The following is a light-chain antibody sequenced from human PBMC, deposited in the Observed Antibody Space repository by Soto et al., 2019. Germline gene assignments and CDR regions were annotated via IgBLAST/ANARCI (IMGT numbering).Light chain of an antibody. CDR1: QSVNSN. Sequence: EIVMTQSPATLSVSPGERATLSCRASQSVNSNLAWYQQKPGQSPRLLIYDAFTRATGIPARFNGSASGTEFTLTINGLQSEDFAVYYCQQYSNWSPLTVGGGTKVDSK. CDR2: DAF. V-gene: IGKV3-15*01. CDR3: QQYSNWSPLT. J-gene: IGKJ4*01.